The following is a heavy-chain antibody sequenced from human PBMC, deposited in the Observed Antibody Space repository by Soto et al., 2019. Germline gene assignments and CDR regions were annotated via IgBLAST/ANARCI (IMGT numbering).Heavy chain of an antibody. V-gene: IGHV1-69*12. J-gene: IGHJ6*02. Sequence: QVQLVQSGAEVKKPESSVRVSCKASGGTFNSYAITWVRQAPGQGLEWMGGTIPMFGTTNYAEKFQGRVTISAYESTNTAYMELSSLRSEATAVYYCTRCGIRYHSIGYYLGIDGMDVWGQGTTVIVSS. CDR2: TIPMFGTT. CDR3: TRCGIRYHSIGYYLGIDGMDV. CDR1: GGTFNSYA. D-gene: IGHD3-22*01.